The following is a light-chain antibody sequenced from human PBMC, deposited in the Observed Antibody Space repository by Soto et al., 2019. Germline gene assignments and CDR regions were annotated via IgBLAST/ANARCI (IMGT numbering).Light chain of an antibody. Sequence: VLTQPPSVSVAPGQTARITCGGNNIGSKSVHWYQQKPGQAPVLVVFENSDRPSGIPERFTGSKSGNTATLTIRRVEGGDEADYFCQVWDSSSDHLVVFGGGTKLTVL. V-gene: IGLV3-21*02. CDR3: QVWDSSSDHLVV. CDR2: ENS. CDR1: NIGSKS. J-gene: IGLJ3*02.